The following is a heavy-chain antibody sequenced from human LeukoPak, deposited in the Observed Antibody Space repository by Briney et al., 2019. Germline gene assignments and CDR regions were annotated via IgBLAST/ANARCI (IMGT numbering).Heavy chain of an antibody. J-gene: IGHJ3*02. V-gene: IGHV3-66*01. CDR3: ARDQMIGTFDI. CDR2: IYSGGNT. D-gene: IGHD3-16*01. CDR1: GFTVTNNY. Sequence: GGSLRLSCAASGFTVTNNYMSWVRQAPGKRLEWVSVIYSGGNTYYADSVKGRFTISRDNSKNTLYLQMNSLRAEDTAVYYCARDQMIGTFDIWGQGTMVTVSS.